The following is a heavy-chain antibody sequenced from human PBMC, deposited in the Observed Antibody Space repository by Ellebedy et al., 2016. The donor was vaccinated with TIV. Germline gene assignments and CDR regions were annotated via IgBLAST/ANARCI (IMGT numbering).Heavy chain of an antibody. CDR3: ASGIAAAGTNSWYYYYMDV. J-gene: IGHJ6*03. D-gene: IGHD6-13*01. CDR2: IIPILGIA. Sequence: SVKVSXXASGGTFSSYAISWVRQAPGQGLEWMGRIIPILGIANYAQKFQGRVTITADESTSTAYMELSSLRSEDTAVYYCASGIAAAGTNSWYYYYMDVWGKGTTVTVSS. CDR1: GGTFSSYA. V-gene: IGHV1-69*04.